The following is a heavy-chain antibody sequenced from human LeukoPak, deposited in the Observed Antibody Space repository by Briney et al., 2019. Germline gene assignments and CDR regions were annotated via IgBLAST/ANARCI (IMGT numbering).Heavy chain of an antibody. V-gene: IGHV3-21*01. D-gene: IGHD6-13*01. J-gene: IGHJ4*02. CDR3: ARDMTITGADDY. CDR1: GFTFSDYT. Sequence: GRSLTLSCAASGFTFSDYTMNWVRQAPGKGLEWVSSISRSSGYIYYADSVKGRFTISRDNAKNSLYLQMDSLRAEDTAIYYCARDMTITGADDYWGQGTLVTVSS. CDR2: ISRSSGYI.